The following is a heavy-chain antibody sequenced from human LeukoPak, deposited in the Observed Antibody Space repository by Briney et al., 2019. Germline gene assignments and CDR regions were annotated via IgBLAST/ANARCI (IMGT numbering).Heavy chain of an antibody. D-gene: IGHD3-10*01. V-gene: IGHV3-23*01. CDR3: AKDIRTYYYGSGSRIPNAYYFDY. Sequence: GGSLRLSCAASGFTFSSYAMSWVRQAPGNGLEWVSAISGSGGSTYYADSVKGRFTISRDNSKNTLYLQMNSLRAEDTAVYYCAKDIRTYYYGSGSRIPNAYYFDYWGQGTLVTVSS. CDR2: ISGSGGST. CDR1: GFTFSSYA. J-gene: IGHJ4*02.